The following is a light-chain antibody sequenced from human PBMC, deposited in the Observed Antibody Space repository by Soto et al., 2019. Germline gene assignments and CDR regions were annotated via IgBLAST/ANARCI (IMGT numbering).Light chain of an antibody. Sequence: EVVLTQSKATLSVSPGERATLSCRASQSVSSNLAWYQQKPGQAPRLLIYGASTRATGIPARFSGSGSGTEFTLTISSLQSEDFAVYYCQQYNNWPPTFGGGTK. J-gene: IGKJ4*01. V-gene: IGKV3-15*01. CDR1: QSVSSN. CDR3: QQYNNWPPT. CDR2: GAS.